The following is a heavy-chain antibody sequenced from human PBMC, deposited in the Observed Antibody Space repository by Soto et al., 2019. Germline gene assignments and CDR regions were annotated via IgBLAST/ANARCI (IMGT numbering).Heavy chain of an antibody. CDR1: GGSISSYY. D-gene: IGHD5-12*01. CDR3: AIEEGYRDGYNSHYYYYGMDV. CDR2: IYYSRST. J-gene: IGHJ6*02. V-gene: IGHV4-59*01. Sequence: SETLSLTCTFSGGSISSYYWSLIRQPPGKGLKWIGYIYYSRSTNYNPSLKSRVTISVDTSKNQFSLKLRSVTAADTAVYYCAIEEGYRDGYNSHYYYYGMDVWGQGTTVTVSS.